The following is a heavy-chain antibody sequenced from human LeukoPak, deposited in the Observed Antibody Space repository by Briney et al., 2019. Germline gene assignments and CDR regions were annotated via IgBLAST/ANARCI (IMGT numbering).Heavy chain of an antibody. CDR3: AKGTAMPYGPYDC. CDR2: IIYDGSNK. Sequence: GGSLRLSCAASGFTFSSYGMHWVRQAPGKGLEWVAVIIYDGSNKYYADSVKGRFTISRDNSKNTLYLQMNSLRAEDTAVYYCAKGTAMPYGPYDCWGQGTLVTVSS. D-gene: IGHD5-18*01. CDR1: GFTFSSYG. J-gene: IGHJ4*02. V-gene: IGHV3-30*18.